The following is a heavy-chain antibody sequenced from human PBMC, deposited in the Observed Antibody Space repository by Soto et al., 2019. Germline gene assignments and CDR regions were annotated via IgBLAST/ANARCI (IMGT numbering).Heavy chain of an antibody. D-gene: IGHD6-19*01. CDR1: EFSFRTRW. Sequence: EVQLVESGGTLVPPGGSLRLSCAVSEFSFRTRWMTWVRQAPGKGLEWVANIKQDGGEKNYLESVRGRFTISSDSAKKSLYLEMNSLRAEDTAVYYCAGGSGWTSDSWGQGTLVTVSS. V-gene: IGHV3-7*05. CDR2: IKQDGGEK. J-gene: IGHJ4*02. CDR3: AGGSGWTSDS.